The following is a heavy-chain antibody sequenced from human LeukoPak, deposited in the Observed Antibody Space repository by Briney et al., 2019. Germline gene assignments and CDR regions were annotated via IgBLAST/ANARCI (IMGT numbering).Heavy chain of an antibody. CDR1: GFTFSSYW. V-gene: IGHV3-74*01. D-gene: IGHD3-22*01. J-gene: IGHJ4*02. Sequence: GGSLRLSCAASGFTFSSYWMHWVRQAPGKGLVWISRINSDGSTTSYADSVKGRFTISRDNAKNTLCLQMNSLRAEDTAVYYCARAEYHSSGSYWGQGTLVTVSS. CDR3: ARAEYHSSGSY. CDR2: INSDGSTT.